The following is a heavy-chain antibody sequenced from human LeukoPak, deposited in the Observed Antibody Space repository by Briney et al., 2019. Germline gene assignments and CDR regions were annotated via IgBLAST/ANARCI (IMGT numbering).Heavy chain of an antibody. CDR1: GFTFSSYA. CDR3: ARFLFTAYYFDY. Sequence: GRSLRLSCAASGFTFSSYAMHWVRQAPGKGLEWVAVISYDGSNKYYADSVKGRFTISRDNSKNTLYLQMNSLRAEDTAVYYCARFLFTAYYFDYWGRGTLVTVSS. D-gene: IGHD3-3*01. CDR2: ISYDGSNK. V-gene: IGHV3-30-3*01. J-gene: IGHJ4*02.